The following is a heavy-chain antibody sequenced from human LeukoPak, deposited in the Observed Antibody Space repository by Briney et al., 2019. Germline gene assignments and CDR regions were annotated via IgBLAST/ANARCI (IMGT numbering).Heavy chain of an antibody. CDR1: GFAFDDYA. CDR2: ISWNSGSI. CDR3: AKDHYDILTGLPDY. J-gene: IGHJ4*02. Sequence: PGRSLRLSCAASGFAFDDYAMHWVRQAPGKGLEWVSGISWNSGSIGYADSVKGRFTISRDNAKNSLYLQMNSLRAEDTALYYCAKDHYDILTGLPDYWGQGTLVTVSS. D-gene: IGHD3-9*01. V-gene: IGHV3-9*01.